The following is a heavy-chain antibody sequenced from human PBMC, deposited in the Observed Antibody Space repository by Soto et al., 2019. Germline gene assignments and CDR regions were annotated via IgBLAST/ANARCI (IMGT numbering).Heavy chain of an antibody. CDR1: GFTFSIYG. J-gene: IGHJ4*02. CDR2: IWFDGSKE. D-gene: IGHD6-13*01. Sequence: QVQLEESGGGVVQPGRSLRLSCAASGFTFSIYGMHWVRQAPGKGLEWVAVIWFDGSKEYYADSVKGRFTISRDNSKNTLYLQMNSRRAEDTAMYYCARDPAGYSSSSVDYWGQGTLVTVSS. CDR3: ARDPAGYSSSSVDY. V-gene: IGHV3-33*01.